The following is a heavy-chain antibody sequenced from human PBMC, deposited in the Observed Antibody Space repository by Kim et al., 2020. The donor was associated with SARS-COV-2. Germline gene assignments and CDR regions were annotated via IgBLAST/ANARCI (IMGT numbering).Heavy chain of an antibody. J-gene: IGHJ4*02. CDR3: ARGRMYYDILTGYSSFDY. CDR1: GYTFTSYD. CDR2: MNPNSGNT. D-gene: IGHD3-9*01. Sequence: ASVKVSCKASGYTFTSYDINWVRQATGQGLEWMGWMNPNSGNTGYAQKFQGRVTMTRNTSISTAYMELSSLRSEDTAVYYCARGRMYYDILTGYSSFDYWGQGTLVTVSS. V-gene: IGHV1-8*01.